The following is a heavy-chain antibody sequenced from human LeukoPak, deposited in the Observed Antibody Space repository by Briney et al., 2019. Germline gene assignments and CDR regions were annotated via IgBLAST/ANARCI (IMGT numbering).Heavy chain of an antibody. CDR1: GDSVTIYY. CDR3: ARLDCSGDGCYNH. Sequence: PSETPSLTCSVSGDSVTIYYWSWIRQPPEEGLEWIGYVSYDGTTNYTPSLRSRVIMAVDTAKNQISLSLRSVTAADTAVYYCARLDCSGDGCYNHWGQGTLVSVSS. V-gene: IGHV4-59*02. D-gene: IGHD2-15*01. J-gene: IGHJ4*02. CDR2: VSYDGTT.